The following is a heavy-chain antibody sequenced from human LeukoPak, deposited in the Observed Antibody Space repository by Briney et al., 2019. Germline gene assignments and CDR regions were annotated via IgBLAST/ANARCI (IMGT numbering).Heavy chain of an antibody. CDR3: TTATFQ. CDR1: GFTFSDAW. CDR2: IRSETDGGTT. Sequence: PGGSLRLSCAASGFTFSDAWMSCVRQAPGKGLEWVGHIRSETDGGTTDYAAPVKGRFTISRDDSKSTLYLQMNSLKSEDTAVYYCTTATFQWGQGTLVTVSS. V-gene: IGHV3-15*01. J-gene: IGHJ1*01. D-gene: IGHD2/OR15-2a*01.